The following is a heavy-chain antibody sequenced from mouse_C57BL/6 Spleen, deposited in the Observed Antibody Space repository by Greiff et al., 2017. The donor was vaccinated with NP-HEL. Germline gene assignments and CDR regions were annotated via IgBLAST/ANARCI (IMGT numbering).Heavy chain of an antibody. V-gene: IGHV1-22*01. CDR2: INPNNGGN. Sequence: EVQLQQSGPELVKPGASVKMSCKASGYTFTDYNMHWVKQSHGKSLERIGYINPNNGGNSYKQKFKGKATLTVNKSSSTAYMELRSLTSEDSAVYYCASMATVEDFDYWGQGTTLTVSS. CDR3: ASMATVEDFDY. J-gene: IGHJ2*01. D-gene: IGHD1-1*01. CDR1: GYTFTDYN.